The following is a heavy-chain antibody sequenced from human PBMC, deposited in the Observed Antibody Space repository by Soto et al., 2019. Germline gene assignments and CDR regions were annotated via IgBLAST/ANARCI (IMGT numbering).Heavy chain of an antibody. D-gene: IGHD4-17*01. CDR3: TTGDPRYGDFDIFIY. CDR1: GFTFSNAW. J-gene: IGHJ4*02. CDR2: IKSKTDGGTT. V-gene: IGHV3-15*01. Sequence: EVQLVESGGGLVKPGGSLRLSCAASGFTFSNAWMSWVRQAPGKGLEWVGRIKSKTDGGTTDYAAPMKGRFTISRDDSKNTLYLQMNSLKTEDTAVYYCTTGDPRYGDFDIFIYWGQGTLVTVSS.